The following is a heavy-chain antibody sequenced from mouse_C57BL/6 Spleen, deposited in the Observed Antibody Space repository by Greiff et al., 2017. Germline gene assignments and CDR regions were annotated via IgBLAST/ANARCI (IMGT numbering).Heavy chain of an antibody. J-gene: IGHJ4*01. Sequence: EVQVVESGEGLVKPGGSLKLSCAASGFTFSSYAMSWVRQTPEKRLEWVAYISSGSSTIYYADTVKGRFTISRDNAKNTLFLQMTSLRSEDTAMYYCATPSMDYWGQGTSVTVSS. CDR3: ATPSMDY. CDR2: ISSGSSTI. V-gene: IGHV5-17*01. CDR1: GFTFSSYA.